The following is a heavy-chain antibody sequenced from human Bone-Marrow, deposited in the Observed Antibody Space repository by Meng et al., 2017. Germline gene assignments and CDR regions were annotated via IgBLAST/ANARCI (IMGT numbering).Heavy chain of an antibody. CDR2: IYHSGST. V-gene: IGHV4-4*02. D-gene: IGHD3-22*01. Sequence: ELGPVTVRRCVIMTLTCAVMGGSISSIKWWSWVRKTPGKGLEWIGEIYHSGSTNYNPSLKSRVTISVDKSKNQFSLKLSSVTAADTAVYYCARATYYYDSSRRNMRDLPFDYWGQGTLVTVSS. J-gene: IGHJ4*02. CDR1: GGSISSIKW. CDR3: ARATYYYDSSRRNMRDLPFDY.